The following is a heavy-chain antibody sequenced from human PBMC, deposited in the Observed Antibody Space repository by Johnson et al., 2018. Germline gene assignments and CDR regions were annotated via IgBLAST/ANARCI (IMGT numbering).Heavy chain of an antibody. D-gene: IGHD4-17*01. Sequence: QVQLVQSGAEVKKPGASVKVSCKASGYTFTSHDINWVRQATGQGLEWMGWMNLNSGKTGYTQKFQGRVTMTRNTSISTAYMELSSLGSEDTAVYECARAGSYGDYYMDVWGKGTTVTVSS. CDR3: ARAGSYGDYYMDV. V-gene: IGHV1-8*01. J-gene: IGHJ6*03. CDR1: GYTFTSHD. CDR2: MNLNSGKT.